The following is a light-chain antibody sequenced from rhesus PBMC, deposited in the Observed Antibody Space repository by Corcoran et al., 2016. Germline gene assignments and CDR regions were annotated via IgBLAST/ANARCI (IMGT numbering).Light chain of an antibody. V-gene: IGKV1S14*01. Sequence: DIQMTQSPSSLSASVGDTVTITCRASQDISNYLAWYQQKPGKAPKPLIYYASNLESGVPSRFSGSGSGTYFTLTISSLQPEDFAIYYCQQYNTYPYSFGQGTKVEIK. CDR1: QDISNY. J-gene: IGKJ2*01. CDR3: QQYNTYPYS. CDR2: YAS.